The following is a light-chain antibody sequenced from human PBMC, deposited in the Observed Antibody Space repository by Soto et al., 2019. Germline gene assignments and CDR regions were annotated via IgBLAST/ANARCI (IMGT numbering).Light chain of an antibody. J-gene: IGKJ5*01. CDR2: GAS. V-gene: IGKV3-20*01. CDR1: QSVSSTY. Sequence: EIVLTQSPGTLSLSPGERATLSCRASQSVSSTYLAWYQQKPGQAPRPLIYGASSRATGIPDRFSGSGSGTDFTLTISRLEPEDFAGYYCQQYGSSPPITLGEGTRLEIK. CDR3: QQYGSSPPIT.